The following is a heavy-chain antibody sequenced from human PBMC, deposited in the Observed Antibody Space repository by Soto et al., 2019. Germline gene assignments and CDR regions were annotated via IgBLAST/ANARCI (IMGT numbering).Heavy chain of an antibody. CDR3: ATGYCSGGSCYSGYFQH. Sequence: EVQLVESGGGLVQPGGSLRLSCAASGFTFSSYSMNWVRQAPGKGLEWVSYISSSSSTIYYADSVKGRFTISRDNAKNSLYLQMNSLRDEDTAVYYCATGYCSGGSCYSGYFQHWGQGTLVTVSS. CDR1: GFTFSSYS. V-gene: IGHV3-48*02. J-gene: IGHJ1*01. CDR2: ISSSSSTI. D-gene: IGHD2-15*01.